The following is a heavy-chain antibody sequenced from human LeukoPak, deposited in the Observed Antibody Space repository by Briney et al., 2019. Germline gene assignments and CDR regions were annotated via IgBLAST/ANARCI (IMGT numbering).Heavy chain of an antibody. CDR1: GGSISSGGYY. D-gene: IGHD6-6*01. J-gene: IGHJ5*02. V-gene: IGHV4-30-2*01. Sequence: PSETLSLTCTVSGGSISSGGYYWSWIRQPPGKGLEWIGYIYHSGSTYYNPSLKSRVTISVDRSKNQFSLKLSSVTAADTAVYYCASTGYSSSSNWFDPWGQGTLVTVSS. CDR2: IYHSGST. CDR3: ASTGYSSSSNWFDP.